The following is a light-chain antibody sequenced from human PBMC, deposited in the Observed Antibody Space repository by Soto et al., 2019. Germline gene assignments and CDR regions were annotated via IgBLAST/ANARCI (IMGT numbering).Light chain of an antibody. CDR3: CSYAGSYTWV. CDR1: SSDVGGYNY. Sequence: QSALTQPRSVSGSPGQSVTISCTGTSSDVGGYNYVSWYQQYPGKAPKLMIYDVNKWPSGVPDRFSGSKSGTTASLTISGLQAVDEADYYCCSYAGSYTWVFGGGTKLTVL. J-gene: IGLJ3*02. CDR2: DVN. V-gene: IGLV2-11*01.